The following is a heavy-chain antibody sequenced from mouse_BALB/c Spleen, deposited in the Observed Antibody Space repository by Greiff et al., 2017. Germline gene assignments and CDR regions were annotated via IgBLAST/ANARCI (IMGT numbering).Heavy chain of an antibody. CDR3: ARKDSYYDDYAMDY. D-gene: IGHD2-12*01. CDR2: IWSGGST. V-gene: IGHV2-2*02. J-gene: IGHJ4*01. Sequence: VQLVESGPGLVQPSQSLSITCTVSGFSLTSYGVHWVRQSPGKGLEWLGVIWSGGSTDYNAAFISRLSISKDNSTSQVFFKMNSLQANDTAIYYCARKDSYYDDYAMDYWGQGTSVTVSS. CDR1: GFSLTSYG.